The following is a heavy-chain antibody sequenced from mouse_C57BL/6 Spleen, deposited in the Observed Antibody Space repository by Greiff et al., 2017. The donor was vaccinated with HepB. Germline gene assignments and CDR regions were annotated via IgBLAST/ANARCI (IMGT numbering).Heavy chain of an antibody. V-gene: IGHV5-6*01. CDR3: ARHDDYYGNYLYYFDY. CDR2: ISSGGSYT. J-gene: IGHJ2*01. D-gene: IGHD2-1*01. Sequence: EVMLVESGGDLVKPGGSLKLSCAASGFTFSSYGMSWVRQTPDKRLEWVATISSGGSYTYYPDSVKGRFTISRDNAKNTLYLQMSSLKSEDTAMYYCARHDDYYGNYLYYFDYWGQGTTLTVSS. CDR1: GFTFSSYG.